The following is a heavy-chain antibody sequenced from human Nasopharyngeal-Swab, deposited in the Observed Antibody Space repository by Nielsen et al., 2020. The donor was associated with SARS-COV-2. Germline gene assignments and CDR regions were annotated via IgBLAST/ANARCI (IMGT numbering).Heavy chain of an antibody. Sequence: SATLSLTFPVSCVSITSQYWSWIRQPPGKGLEWIGYISHNSGTSYSPSLKSRVTMFMDTSKNQFSLRLRSVTAADTAVYYCAKEGATGWFDPWGQGTLVTVSS. CDR3: AKEGATGWFDP. CDR1: CVSITSQY. J-gene: IGHJ5*02. V-gene: IGHV4-59*11. CDR2: ISHNSGT.